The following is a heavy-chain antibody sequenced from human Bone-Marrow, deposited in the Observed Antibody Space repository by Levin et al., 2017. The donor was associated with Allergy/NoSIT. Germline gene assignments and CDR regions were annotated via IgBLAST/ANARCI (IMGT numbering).Heavy chain of an antibody. D-gene: IGHD2-21*02. V-gene: IGHV3-66*01. CDR3: ARGTYCGGDCYSD. J-gene: IGHJ4*02. Sequence: GGSLRLSCAASGFTVSSNHMSWVRQAPGKGLEWVSVIYSGGTTYYADSVKGRFTISRDNSKNTLYLQMNSLRVEDTAVYYCARGTYCGGDCYSDWGQGTLVTVSS. CDR2: IYSGGTT. CDR1: GFTVSSNH.